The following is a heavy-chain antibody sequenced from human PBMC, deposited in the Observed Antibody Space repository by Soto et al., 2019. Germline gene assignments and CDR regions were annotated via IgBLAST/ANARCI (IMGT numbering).Heavy chain of an antibody. V-gene: IGHV3-33*01. CDR3: ARAVAGEQLAIDY. J-gene: IGHJ4*02. D-gene: IGHD6-6*01. CDR1: GFTFSSYG. Sequence: QVQLVESGGGVVQPGRSLRLSCAASGFTFSSYGMHWVRQAPGKGLEWVAVIWYDGRNKYYADSVKGRFTISRDNSKNTLYLQMNSLRAEDTAVYYCARAVAGEQLAIDYWGQGTLVTVSS. CDR2: IWYDGRNK.